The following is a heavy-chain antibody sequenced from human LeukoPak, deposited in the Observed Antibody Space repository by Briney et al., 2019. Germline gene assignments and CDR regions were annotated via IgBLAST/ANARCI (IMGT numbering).Heavy chain of an antibody. Sequence: GASVKVSCKASGYTFTGYYMHWVRQAPGQGLELMGRINPNSGGTNYAQKFQGRVTMTRDTSISTAYMELSRLRSDDKAVYYCAREGSGYYYLTWFDPWGQATLVTVSS. D-gene: IGHD3-22*01. CDR1: GYTFTGYY. V-gene: IGHV1-2*06. CDR3: AREGSGYYYLTWFDP. CDR2: INPNSGGT. J-gene: IGHJ5*02.